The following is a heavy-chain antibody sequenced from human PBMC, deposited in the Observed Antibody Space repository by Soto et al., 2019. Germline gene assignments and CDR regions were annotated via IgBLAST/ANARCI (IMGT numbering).Heavy chain of an antibody. J-gene: IGHJ6*02. CDR1: GDSISTDY. V-gene: IGHV4-59*08. Sequence: SETLSLTCTVSGDSISTDYWSWIRQSPGKGLEWIGFIYYGGSTNYNPSLKSRVTISVDTSKNQFSLKLSSVTAADTAVYYCARHKGGYYSGVDVWGQGTTVTVSS. D-gene: IGHD3-16*01. CDR3: ARHKGGYYSGVDV. CDR2: IYYGGST.